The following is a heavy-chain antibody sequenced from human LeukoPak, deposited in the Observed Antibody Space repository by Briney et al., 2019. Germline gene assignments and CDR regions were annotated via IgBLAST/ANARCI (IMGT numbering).Heavy chain of an antibody. D-gene: IGHD3-16*01. CDR3: AKDEATSGGGLAP. Sequence: PGGSLRLSCAASGFTVITNDMTWVRQAPGKGLEWVSAMYTGGTTYYADSVTGRFTISRDNSKNTLYLHMNSLRAEDTAVYYCAKDEATSGGGLAPWGQGTLVSVSS. J-gene: IGHJ5*02. V-gene: IGHV3-53*01. CDR1: GFTVITND. CDR2: MYTGGTT.